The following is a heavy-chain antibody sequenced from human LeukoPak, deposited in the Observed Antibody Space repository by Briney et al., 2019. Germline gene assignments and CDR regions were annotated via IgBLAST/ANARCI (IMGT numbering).Heavy chain of an antibody. Sequence: GGSLRLSCAASGFTFSTYWMSWVRQAPGKGLEWVSYISSSSSYTNYADSVKGRFTISRDNAKNSLYLQMNSLRAEDTAVYYCARENGDAYFDYWGQGTLVTVSS. CDR3: ARENGDAYFDY. CDR1: GFTFSTYW. V-gene: IGHV3-11*05. CDR2: ISSSSSYT. D-gene: IGHD4-17*01. J-gene: IGHJ4*02.